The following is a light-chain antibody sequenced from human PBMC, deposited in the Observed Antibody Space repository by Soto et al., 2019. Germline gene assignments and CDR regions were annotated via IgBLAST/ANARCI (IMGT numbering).Light chain of an antibody. V-gene: IGLV1-40*01. J-gene: IGLJ2*01. CDR2: GNN. Sequence: QSVLTQPPSVSGAPGQRVTISCSGSSSNFGAGYDVHWYQQLPGTAPKLLIYGNNNRPSGVPDRFSASKSGTSASLAITGLQDEDEADYYCQSYDTSLGGHVVFGGGTQLTVL. CDR3: QSYDTSLGGHVV. CDR1: SSNFGAGYD.